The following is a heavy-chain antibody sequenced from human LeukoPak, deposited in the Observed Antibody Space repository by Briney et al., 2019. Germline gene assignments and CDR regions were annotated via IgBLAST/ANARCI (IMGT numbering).Heavy chain of an antibody. D-gene: IGHD3-3*01. CDR1: GGSFSGYY. CDR3: ARGVSITIFGVVIQYYYYGMDV. J-gene: IGHJ6*02. Sequence: PSETPSLTCAVYGGSFSGYYWSWIRQPPGKGLEWIGEINHSGSTNYNPSLKSRVTISVDTSKNQFSLKLSSVTAADTAVYYCARGVSITIFGVVIQYYYYGMDVWGQGTTVTVSS. CDR2: INHSGST. V-gene: IGHV4-34*01.